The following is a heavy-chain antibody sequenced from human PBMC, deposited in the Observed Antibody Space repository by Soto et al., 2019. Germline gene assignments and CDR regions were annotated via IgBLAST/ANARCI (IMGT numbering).Heavy chain of an antibody. V-gene: IGHV4-31*03. J-gene: IGHJ4*01. CDR1: GASINSAAYY. CDR2: ISYSGYT. CDR3: ARGPTPSWSSYRFSYFDS. Sequence: SETLSLTCTVSGASINSAAYYWSWIRQRPGEGLEWIGFISYSGYTFQNPSLKSRLLLSVATSKNQFSLELSFVTAADTAVYYCARGPTPSWSSYRFSYFDSWGPGSLVTVSS. D-gene: IGHD3-16*02.